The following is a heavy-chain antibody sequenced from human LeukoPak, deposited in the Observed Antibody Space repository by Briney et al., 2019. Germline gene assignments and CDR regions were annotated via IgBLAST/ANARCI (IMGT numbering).Heavy chain of an antibody. Sequence: GASVKVSCTASGYTFTSYGISWVRQAPGQGLEWMGWISAYTGNTNYAQRLQGRFTVTSDSSTSTAYMELRNLRSDDTAVYYCARDGTSTDDYWGQGTLVTVSS. CDR3: ARDGTSTDDY. CDR1: GYTFTSYG. CDR2: ISAYTGNT. D-gene: IGHD2-2*01. V-gene: IGHV1-18*01. J-gene: IGHJ4*02.